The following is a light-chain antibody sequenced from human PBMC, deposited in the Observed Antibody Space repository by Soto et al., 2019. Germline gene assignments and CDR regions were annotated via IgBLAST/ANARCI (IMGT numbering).Light chain of an antibody. CDR2: GAS. CDR1: QSVSSN. J-gene: IGKJ1*01. CDR3: QQYNNWPQT. Sequence: ETVMTQSPATLSVSPGERATLSCRASQSVSSNLAWYQQKPGQAPRLLIYGASTRATGIPARFSGSGSGTEFNLTISSLQSEDFAVYYCQQYNNWPQTCGQGTKVDIK. V-gene: IGKV3-15*01.